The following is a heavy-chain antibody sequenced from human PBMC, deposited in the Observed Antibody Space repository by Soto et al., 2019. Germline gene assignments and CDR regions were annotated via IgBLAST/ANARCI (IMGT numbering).Heavy chain of an antibody. V-gene: IGHV1-18*01. Sequence: ASVKVSCKASGYTFTSYGISWVRQAPGQGLEWMGWISAHNGNTNYAQKLQGRVTMTTDTSTSTAYMELRSLRSDDTAVYYCARDSGVAAANWFDPWGQGTLVTVSS. CDR3: ARDSGVAAANWFDP. J-gene: IGHJ5*02. CDR2: ISAHNGNT. CDR1: GYTFTSYG. D-gene: IGHD2-15*01.